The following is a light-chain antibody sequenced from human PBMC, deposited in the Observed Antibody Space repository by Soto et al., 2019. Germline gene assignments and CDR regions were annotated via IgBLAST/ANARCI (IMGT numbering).Light chain of an antibody. CDR2: GAS. V-gene: IGKV3-20*01. Sequence: EIVLTQSPGTLSLSPGERATLSCRASQSVSSSYLAWYQQKPGQAPRLLIYGASSRATGIPDRFSGSGSGADFTLTISRLEPEDFAVYYCQQYGSPPPITFGGGTKVDNK. J-gene: IGKJ4*01. CDR3: QQYGSPPPIT. CDR1: QSVSSSY.